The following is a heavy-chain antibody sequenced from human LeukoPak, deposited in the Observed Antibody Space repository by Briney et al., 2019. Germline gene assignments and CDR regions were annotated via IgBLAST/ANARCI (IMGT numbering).Heavy chain of an antibody. CDR1: GGSISSDYY. Sequence: SETLSLTCTVSGGSISSDYYWSWIRQPPGKGLEWIGYIYYSGNTNYNPSLKSRVTMSVATSNNQFSLQLSSVTAADTAVYYCARDIGRNDAFEIWGQGTMVSVSS. V-gene: IGHV4-59*01. J-gene: IGHJ3*02. CDR2: IYYSGNT. D-gene: IGHD1-14*01. CDR3: ARDIGRNDAFEI.